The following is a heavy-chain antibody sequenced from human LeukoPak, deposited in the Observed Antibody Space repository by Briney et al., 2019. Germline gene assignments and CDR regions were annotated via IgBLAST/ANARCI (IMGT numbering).Heavy chain of an antibody. Sequence: GGSLRLSCAASGFVFNSHPMHWVRQAPGKGLECVSAISGDGSSTYYANSVKGRFIISGDNSKNTLYLQMGSLRVEDTALYYCAREEPAGSIDYWGQGTLVTVSS. J-gene: IGHJ4*02. CDR3: AREEPAGSIDY. CDR1: GFVFNSHP. D-gene: IGHD1-14*01. V-gene: IGHV3-64*01. CDR2: ISGDGSST.